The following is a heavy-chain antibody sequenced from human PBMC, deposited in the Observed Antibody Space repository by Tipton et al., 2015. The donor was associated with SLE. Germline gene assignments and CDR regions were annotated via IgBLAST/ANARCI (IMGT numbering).Heavy chain of an antibody. V-gene: IGHV4-38-2*01. CDR3: ARRNYDVLTGYYDAFDI. J-gene: IGHJ3*02. CDR1: GGSLNSGSFIAYY. Sequence: TLSLTCAVYGGSLNSGSFIAYYWSWIRQPPGKGLEWIANVYLSGSTHYNPSLKSRVTISLDTSKNQFSLRLNSVTAADTAVYYCARRNYDVLTGYYDAFDIWGQGTRVTVSS. D-gene: IGHD3-9*01. CDR2: VYLSGST.